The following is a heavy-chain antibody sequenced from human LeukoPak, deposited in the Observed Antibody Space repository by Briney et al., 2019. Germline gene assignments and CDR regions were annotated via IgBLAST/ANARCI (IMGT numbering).Heavy chain of an antibody. J-gene: IGHJ4*02. CDR3: ARHPYDILTGPSFDY. Sequence: QPGGSLRLSCAASGFTFSSDWMHWVRQAGGKGLVWVSRINRDGRSTTYADSVKGRFTISRDNAKNTLYLQMNSLRAEDTAVYYCARHPYDILTGPSFDYWGQGTLVTVSS. V-gene: IGHV3-74*01. CDR1: GFTFSSDW. CDR2: INRDGRST. D-gene: IGHD3-9*01.